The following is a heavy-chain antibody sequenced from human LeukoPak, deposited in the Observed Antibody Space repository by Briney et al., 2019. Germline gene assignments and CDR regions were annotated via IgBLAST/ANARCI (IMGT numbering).Heavy chain of an antibody. Sequence: GASVKVSCKASGYTFTSYDINWVRQATGQGLEWMGWMNPNSGNTGYAQKFQGRVTMTRNTSISTAYMELSSLRSEDTAVYYCARQYSSSWYYYYYMDVWGKGTTVTVSS. V-gene: IGHV1-8*01. CDR2: MNPNSGNT. D-gene: IGHD6-13*01. CDR1: GYTFTSYD. CDR3: ARQYSSSWYYYYYMDV. J-gene: IGHJ6*03.